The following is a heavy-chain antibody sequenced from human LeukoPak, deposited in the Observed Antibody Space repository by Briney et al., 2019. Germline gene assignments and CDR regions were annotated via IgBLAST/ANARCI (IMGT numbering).Heavy chain of an antibody. Sequence: GGSLRLSCAASGFTFSDYYMSWIRQAPGKGLEWVSYISSSGSTIYYADSVKGRFTISRDNAKNSLYLQMNSLRAEDTAVYYCVKASSGGSRYGLDVWGQGTSVTVSS. CDR2: ISSSGSTI. J-gene: IGHJ6*02. V-gene: IGHV3-11*01. CDR1: GFTFSDYY. CDR3: VKASSGGSRYGLDV. D-gene: IGHD2-15*01.